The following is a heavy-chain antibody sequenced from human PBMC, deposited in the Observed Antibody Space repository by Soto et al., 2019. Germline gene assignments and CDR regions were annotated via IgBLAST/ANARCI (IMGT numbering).Heavy chain of an antibody. J-gene: IGHJ6*02. D-gene: IGHD5-12*01. CDR3: AREGVAPYYYYGMDV. CDR2: ISTYNGDT. CDR1: GYTFTRSG. V-gene: IGHV1-18*01. Sequence: QVQLVQSGAEVKKPGASVKVSCKASGYTFTRSGISWVRQAPGQGLEWMGWISTYNGDTNYAQTFQGRATMTTDTSTSTAHMEVRSLRSDDTAVYYCAREGVAPYYYYGMDVWGQGTPVTVSS.